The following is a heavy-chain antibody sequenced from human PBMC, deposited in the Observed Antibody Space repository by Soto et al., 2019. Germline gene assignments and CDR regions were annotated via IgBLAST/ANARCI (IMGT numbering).Heavy chain of an antibody. Sequence: QVHLMQSGAEVKSPGASVRVSCKASGYTFSSYGASSVRQAPGQGLEFMGGISVYNGHTNYAQKFHGRVTMTTDTYASTADMELRSLGSADTAVYVCARCDFGDYVPPLGDWGHGTLVTVSA. CDR3: ARCDFGDYVPPLGD. J-gene: IGHJ4*01. CDR1: GYTFSSYG. V-gene: IGHV1-18*01. CDR2: ISVYNGHT. D-gene: IGHD4-17*01.